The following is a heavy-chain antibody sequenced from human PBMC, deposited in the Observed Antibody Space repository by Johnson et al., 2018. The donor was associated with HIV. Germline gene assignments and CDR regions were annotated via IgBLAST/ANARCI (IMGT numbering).Heavy chain of an antibody. CDR3: AKGPLEAYDTFDI. V-gene: IGHV3-30*02. Sequence: VQLVESGGGVVQPGGSLRLSCAASGFAFSTYGMHWVRQAPGKGLEWVAFIRYDGSNEYYAYSVKGRFTISRDNSKNTLYLQMNSLRAADTAVYYCAKGPLEAYDTFDIWGQGTMVTVSS. CDR1: GFAFSTYG. CDR2: IRYDGSNE. D-gene: IGHD5-24*01. J-gene: IGHJ3*02.